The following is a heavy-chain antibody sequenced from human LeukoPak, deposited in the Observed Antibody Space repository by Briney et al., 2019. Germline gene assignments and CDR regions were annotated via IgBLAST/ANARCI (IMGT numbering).Heavy chain of an antibody. CDR1: GFTFSSYS. CDR2: ISSSSSTI. CDR3: ARDLNSGSYYYYYYYMDV. Sequence: GGSLRLSCAASGFTFSSYSINWDRQAPGKGLEWVSYISSSSSTIYYADSVKGRFTISRDNAKNSLYLQMNSLRAEDTAVYYCARDLNSGSYYYYYYYMDVWGKGTTVTVSS. V-gene: IGHV3-48*01. D-gene: IGHD1-26*01. J-gene: IGHJ6*03.